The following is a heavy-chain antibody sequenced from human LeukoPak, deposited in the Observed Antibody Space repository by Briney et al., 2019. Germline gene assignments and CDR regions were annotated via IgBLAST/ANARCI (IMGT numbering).Heavy chain of an antibody. CDR1: GFTFSSYA. CDR3: TRRSRVDTAMVNDY. Sequence: GGSLRLSCAASGFTFSSYAMSWVRQAPGKGLEWVGRIRSKANSYATAYAASVKGRFTISRDDSKNTAYLQMNSLKTEDTAVYYCTRRSRVDTAMVNDYWGQGTLVTVSS. D-gene: IGHD5-18*01. J-gene: IGHJ4*02. CDR2: IRSKANSYAT. V-gene: IGHV3-73*01.